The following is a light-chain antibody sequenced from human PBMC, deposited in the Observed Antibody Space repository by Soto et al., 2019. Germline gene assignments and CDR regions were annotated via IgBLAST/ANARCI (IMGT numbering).Light chain of an antibody. J-gene: IGLJ1*01. V-gene: IGLV2-14*01. CDR3: NSYTITSPYV. CDR1: SSDIGRYNF. Sequence: QSVLTQPASMSGSPGQTITISCTGTSSDIGRYNFVSWYQHHPGKAPKLINYEATKRPSGVSYRFSGSKSGNTASLTISGLQAEDEADYYCNSYTITSPYVFGTVTKVTVL. CDR2: EAT.